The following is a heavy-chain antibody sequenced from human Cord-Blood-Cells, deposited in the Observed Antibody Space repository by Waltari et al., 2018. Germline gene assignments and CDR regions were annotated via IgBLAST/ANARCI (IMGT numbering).Heavy chain of an antibody. V-gene: IGHV4-59*01. Sequence: QVQLQESGPGLVKPSETLSLTCTVSGGSISSYYWRWIRQPPGKGLEWFGYIYYSGSTNYNHSLKSRVTISVDTSKNQFSLKLSSVTAADTAVYYCGRYCSSTSCYSTSDAFDIWGQGTMVTVSS. CDR2: IYYSGST. CDR1: GGSISSYY. D-gene: IGHD2-2*01. J-gene: IGHJ3*02. CDR3: GRYCSSTSCYSTSDAFDI.